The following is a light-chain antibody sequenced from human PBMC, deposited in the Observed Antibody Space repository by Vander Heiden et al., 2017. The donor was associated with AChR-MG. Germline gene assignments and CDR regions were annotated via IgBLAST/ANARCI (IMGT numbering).Light chain of an antibody. CDR1: QCIITY. V-gene: IGKV1-39*01. CDR2: KAS. J-gene: IGKJ1*01. CDR3: QQSGTTLPT. Sequence: DIQMTQSPAALSASVGDRVTIACRAGQCIITYLSWYQQKLGQAPKLLISKASTLQSGIPSRFSGSGSGTDFTLTISRLQPEDFATYYCQQSGTTLPTFGQGTKVEIK.